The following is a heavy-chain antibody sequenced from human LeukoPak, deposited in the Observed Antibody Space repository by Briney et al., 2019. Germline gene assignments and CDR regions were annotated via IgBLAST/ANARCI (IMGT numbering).Heavy chain of an antibody. J-gene: IGHJ4*02. V-gene: IGHV6-1*01. CDR2: TYYRSERYN. CDR1: GDSVSSKNGA. Sequence: SQTLSLTCVVSGDSVSSKNGAWNWIRQSPSRGLEWLERTYYRSERYNDYAEEMEGRMTISQDTSKSQYSLHLNSVPPDETALDYGTRDFGTTGWHTFDYWGQGTLVTVSS. CDR3: TRDFGTTGWHTFDY. D-gene: IGHD6-19*01.